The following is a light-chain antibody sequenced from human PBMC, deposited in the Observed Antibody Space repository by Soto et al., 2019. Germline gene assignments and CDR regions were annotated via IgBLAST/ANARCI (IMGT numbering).Light chain of an antibody. CDR3: QQYGGSPRT. Sequence: EIVLTKSPGTLSLSPGEGATLSCRASQSVGGTFLAWYQQKGGQAPRLLIHGASNRATGIPERFSGSGSETDFHLTISRRKTEDFAVYYFQQYGGSPRTFGHGTKVEVK. J-gene: IGKJ1*01. V-gene: IGKV3-20*01. CDR1: QSVGGTF. CDR2: GAS.